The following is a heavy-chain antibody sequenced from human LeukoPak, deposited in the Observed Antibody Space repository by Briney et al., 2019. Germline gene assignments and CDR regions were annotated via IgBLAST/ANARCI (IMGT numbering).Heavy chain of an antibody. J-gene: IGHJ4*02. Sequence: ASETLSLTCTVSGGSISSSSYYWGWIRQPPGKGLEWIGSIYYSGSTYYNPSLKSRVTISVDTSKNQFSLKLSSVTAADTAVYYCARGDSSGYYPFDYWGQGTLVTVSS. D-gene: IGHD3-22*01. V-gene: IGHV4-39*07. CDR2: IYYSGST. CDR1: GGSISSSSYY. CDR3: ARGDSSGYYPFDY.